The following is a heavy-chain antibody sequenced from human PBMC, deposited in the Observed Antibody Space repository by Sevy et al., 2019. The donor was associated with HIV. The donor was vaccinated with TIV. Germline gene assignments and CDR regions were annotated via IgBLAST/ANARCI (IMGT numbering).Heavy chain of an antibody. V-gene: IGHV1-24*01. J-gene: IGHJ4*02. CDR3: ATTREYYSDNSGYFDY. CDR1: GYTLTDLS. Sequence: ASVNVSCKVSGYTLTDLSIHWVRQAPGKGLEWMGRFDPEDGETIYAQKFQGRFTMTEDTSRDTAYMELNSLRSEYTAVYYCATTREYYSDNSGYFDYWGQGTLVTVSS. D-gene: IGHD3-22*01. CDR2: FDPEDGET.